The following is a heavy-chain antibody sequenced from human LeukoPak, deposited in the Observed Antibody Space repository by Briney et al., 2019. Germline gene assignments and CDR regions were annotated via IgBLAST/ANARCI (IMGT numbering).Heavy chain of an antibody. V-gene: IGHV1-18*01. Sequence: GASVKVSCKASGYTFTSYGISWVRQAPGQGLEWMGWISAYNGNTNYAQKLQGRVTMTTDTSTSTAYMELRSLRSDDTAVYYCARDLEGYSYGYWFDPWGQGTLVTVSS. D-gene: IGHD5-18*01. CDR2: ISAYNGNT. J-gene: IGHJ5*02. CDR3: ARDLEGYSYGYWFDP. CDR1: GYTFTSYG.